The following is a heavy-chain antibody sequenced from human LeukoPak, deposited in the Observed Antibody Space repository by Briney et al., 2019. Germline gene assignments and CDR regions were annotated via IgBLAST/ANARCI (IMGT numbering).Heavy chain of an antibody. CDR2: IYSGGST. D-gene: IGHD7-27*01. J-gene: IGHJ4*02. CDR1: GFTLSIYG. Sequence: GGSLRLSCADSGFTLSIYGLHWVRQAPGKGLEWVSVIYSGGSTYYADSVKGRFTISRDNSKNTLYLQMNSLRAEDTAVYYCARDSLTGGDLDYWGQGTLVTVSS. V-gene: IGHV3-66*01. CDR3: ARDSLTGGDLDY.